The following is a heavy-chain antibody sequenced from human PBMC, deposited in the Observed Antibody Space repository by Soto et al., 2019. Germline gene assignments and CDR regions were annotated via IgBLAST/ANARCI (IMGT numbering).Heavy chain of an antibody. D-gene: IGHD3-22*01. Sequence: GGSLRLSCAASGFTFSSYAMHWVRQAPGKGLEWVAVISYDGSNKYYADSVKGRFTISRDNSKNTLYLQMNSLRAEDTAVYYCARESGYYDSSGYSEYNWFDPWGQGTLVTVSS. CDR1: GFTFSSYA. CDR3: ARESGYYDSSGYSEYNWFDP. V-gene: IGHV3-30-3*01. CDR2: ISYDGSNK. J-gene: IGHJ5*02.